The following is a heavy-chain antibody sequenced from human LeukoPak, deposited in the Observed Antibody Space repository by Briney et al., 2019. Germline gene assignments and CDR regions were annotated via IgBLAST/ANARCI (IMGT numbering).Heavy chain of an antibody. CDR2: IWYDGSNK. CDR1: GFTFSSYG. D-gene: IGHD3-3*01. Sequence: PGGSLRLSCAASGFTFSSYGMHWVRQAPGKGLEWVAVIWYDGSNKYYADSVKGRFTISRDNSKNTLYLQMNSLRTEDTAVYYCAKAAYDFWSGFIMDYYYYMDVWGKGTTVTVYS. V-gene: IGHV3-33*06. J-gene: IGHJ6*03. CDR3: AKAAYDFWSGFIMDYYYYMDV.